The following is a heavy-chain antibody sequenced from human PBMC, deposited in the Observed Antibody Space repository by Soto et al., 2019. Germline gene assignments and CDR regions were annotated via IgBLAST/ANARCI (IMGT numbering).Heavy chain of an antibody. J-gene: IGHJ6*02. CDR1: GGTFSSYA. CDR2: IIPIFGTA. CDR3: ARVDSSSAGPYYYGMDV. D-gene: IGHD6-6*01. V-gene: IGHV1-69*01. Sequence: VKVSCKASGGTFSSYAISWVRQAPGQGLEWMGGIIPIFGTANYAQKFQGRVTITADESTSTAYMELSSLRSEDTAVYYCARVDSSSAGPYYYGMDVWGQGTTVTVS.